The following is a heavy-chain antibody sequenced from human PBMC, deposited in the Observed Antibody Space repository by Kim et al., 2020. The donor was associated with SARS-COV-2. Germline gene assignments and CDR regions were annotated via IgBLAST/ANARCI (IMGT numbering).Heavy chain of an antibody. CDR2: IYYSGST. CDR3: AGGYSSSWYVLGPYYYYGMDV. V-gene: IGHV4-39*01. Sequence: SETLSLTCTVSGGSISSSSYYWGWIRQPPGKGLEWIGSIYYSGSTYYNPSLKSRVTISVDTSKNQFSLKLSSVTAADTAVYYCAGGYSSSWYVLGPYYYYGMDVWGQGTTVTVSS. CDR1: GGSISSSSYY. D-gene: IGHD6-13*01. J-gene: IGHJ6*02.